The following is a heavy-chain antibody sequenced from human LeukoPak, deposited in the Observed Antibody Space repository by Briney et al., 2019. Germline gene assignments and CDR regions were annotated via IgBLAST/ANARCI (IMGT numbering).Heavy chain of an antibody. D-gene: IGHD2-2*01. CDR1: GGSISSGGYY. V-gene: IGHV4-31*03. J-gene: IGHJ6*02. CDR2: IYYSGST. CDR3: ARQVPAAHYYYYYAMDV. Sequence: PSQTLSLTCTVSGGSISSGGYYWSWIRQHPGKGLEWIGYIYYSGSTYYNPSLKSRVTISVDTSKNQFSLKLSSVTAADTAVYYCARQVPAAHYYYYYAMDVWGQGTTVTVSS.